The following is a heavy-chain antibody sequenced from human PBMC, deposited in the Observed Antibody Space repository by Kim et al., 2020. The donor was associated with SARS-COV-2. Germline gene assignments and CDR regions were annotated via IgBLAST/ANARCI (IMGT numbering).Heavy chain of an antibody. V-gene: IGHV3-23*01. Sequence: GGSLRLSCAASGFTFSSYAMSWVRQAPGKGLEWVSAISGSGGSTYYADSVKGRFTISRDNSKNTLYLQMNSLRAEDTAVYYCAKGGPIVVVVAATRNPNDYWGQGTLVTVSS. CDR1: GFTFSSYA. D-gene: IGHD2-15*01. CDR3: AKGGPIVVVVAATRNPNDY. CDR2: ISGSGGST. J-gene: IGHJ4*02.